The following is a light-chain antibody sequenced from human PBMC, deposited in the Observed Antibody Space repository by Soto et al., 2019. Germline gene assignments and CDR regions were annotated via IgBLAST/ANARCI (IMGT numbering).Light chain of an antibody. V-gene: IGLV2-14*01. J-gene: IGLJ3*02. CDR2: EVT. CDR1: SSDVGSHSR. Sequence: QSVLTQPASVSGSPGQSITISCTGSSSDVGSHSRVSWIQQHPGKTPKLIIYEVTNRPSGVSSRFSGSKSGTTASLTISGLQAEDEADYYCTSFTSSNTGVFGGGTKVTVL. CDR3: TSFTSSNTGV.